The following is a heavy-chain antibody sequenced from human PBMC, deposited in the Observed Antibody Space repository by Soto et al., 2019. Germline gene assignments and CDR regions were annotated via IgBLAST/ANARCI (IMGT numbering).Heavy chain of an antibody. D-gene: IGHD2-21*02. V-gene: IGHV1-69*13. CDR2: IIPIFGTA. J-gene: IGHJ3*02. Sequence: GASVKVSCRASGGTFSSYAISWVRQAPGQGLEWMGGIIPIFGTANYAQKFQGRVRIAADESTSTAYMELSSLRSEGTAVYYSARGAYCGGDCYSGAFGIWGKGTMVAVSS. CDR1: GGTFSSYA. CDR3: ARGAYCGGDCYSGAFGI.